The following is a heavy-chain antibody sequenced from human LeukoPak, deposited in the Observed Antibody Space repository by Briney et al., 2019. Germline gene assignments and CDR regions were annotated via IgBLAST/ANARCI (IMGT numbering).Heavy chain of an antibody. CDR3: ARAGYDSSGYSDY. V-gene: IGHV4-34*01. CDR2: INHSGST. CDR1: GGSFSGYY. J-gene: IGHJ4*02. D-gene: IGHD3-22*01. Sequence: PSETLSLTCAVYGGSFSGYYWSWIRQPPGKGLESIGEINHSGSTNYNPSLKSRVTISVDTSKNQFSLKLSSVTAADTAVYYCARAGYDSSGYSDYWGQGTLVTVSS.